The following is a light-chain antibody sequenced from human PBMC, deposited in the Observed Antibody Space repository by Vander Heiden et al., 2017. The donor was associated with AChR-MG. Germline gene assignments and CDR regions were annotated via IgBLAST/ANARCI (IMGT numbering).Light chain of an antibody. CDR1: QSVSSN. V-gene: IGKV3-15*01. Sequence: EIVMTQSLATLSVSPGERATLSCRASQSVSSNLAWYQQKPGQAPRLLIYGASTRASGIPARFSGSGSGTEFTLTISSLQSEDFAVYYCQQDNNWPFTFGHGTKVDIK. CDR2: GAS. CDR3: QQDNNWPFT. J-gene: IGKJ3*01.